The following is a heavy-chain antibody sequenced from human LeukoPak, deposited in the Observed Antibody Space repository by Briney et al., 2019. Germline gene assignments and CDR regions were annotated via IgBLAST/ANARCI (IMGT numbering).Heavy chain of an antibody. V-gene: IGHV3-30*04. Sequence: GGSLRLSCAASGSTFSSYAMHWVRQAPGKGLEWVAVISYDGSNKYYADSVKGRFTISRDNSKNTLYLQMNSLRAEDTAVYYCARDLQEAIAAREYYYYGMDVWGQGTTVTVSS. D-gene: IGHD6-6*01. CDR1: GSTFSSYA. J-gene: IGHJ6*02. CDR2: ISYDGSNK. CDR3: ARDLQEAIAAREYYYYGMDV.